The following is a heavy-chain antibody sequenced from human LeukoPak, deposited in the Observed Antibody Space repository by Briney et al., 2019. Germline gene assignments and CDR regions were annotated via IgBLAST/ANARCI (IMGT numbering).Heavy chain of an antibody. Sequence: ASVKVSCKASGYTFTGYYMHWVRQAPGQGLEGMGWINPNSGGTNYAQKFQGWVTMTRDTSISTAYMELSRLRSDDTAVYYCARGRFKDIVAMTYYFDYWGQGTLVTVSS. CDR1: GYTFTGYY. V-gene: IGHV1-2*04. CDR3: ARGRFKDIVAMTYYFDY. D-gene: IGHD5-12*01. J-gene: IGHJ4*02. CDR2: INPNSGGT.